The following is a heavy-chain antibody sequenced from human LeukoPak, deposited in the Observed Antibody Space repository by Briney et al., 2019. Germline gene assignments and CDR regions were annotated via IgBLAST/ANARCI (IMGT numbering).Heavy chain of an antibody. V-gene: IGHV4-34*01. D-gene: IGHD6-19*01. CDR2: INHSGST. Sequence: SETLSLTCAVYGGSFSGYYWSWLRQPPGKGLEWFGEINHSGSTNYNPSLKSRVTISVDTSKNQFSLKLSSVTAADTAVYYCARERYSSGWANYFDYWGQGTLVTVSS. J-gene: IGHJ4*02. CDR1: GGSFSGYY. CDR3: ARERYSSGWANYFDY.